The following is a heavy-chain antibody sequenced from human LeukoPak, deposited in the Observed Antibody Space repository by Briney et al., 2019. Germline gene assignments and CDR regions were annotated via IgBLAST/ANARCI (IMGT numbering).Heavy chain of an antibody. V-gene: IGHV1-2*04. CDR2: INPNSGGT. CDR3: ARAGVDWLLGFDY. CDR1: GYTFTGYY. J-gene: IGHJ4*02. D-gene: IGHD3-9*01. Sequence: ASVKVSCKASGYTFTGYYMHWVRQAPGQGLGWMGWINPNSGGTNYAQKFQGWVTMTRDTSISTAYMELSRLRSDDTAVYYCARAGVDWLLGFDYWGQGTLVTVSS.